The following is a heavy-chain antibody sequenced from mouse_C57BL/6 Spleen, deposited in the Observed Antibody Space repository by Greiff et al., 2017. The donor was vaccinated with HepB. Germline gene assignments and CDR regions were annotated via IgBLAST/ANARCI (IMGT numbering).Heavy chain of an antibody. J-gene: IGHJ2*01. CDR1: GYTFTSYW. CDR3: ARSSYGAPDY. V-gene: IGHV1-50*01. CDR2: IDPSDSYT. Sequence: QVQLKQPGAELVKPGASVKLSCKASGYTFTSYWMQWVKQRPGQGLEWIGEIDPSDSYTNYNQKFKGKATLTVDTSSSTAYMQLSSLTSEDSAVYYCARSSYGAPDYWGQGTTLTVSS. D-gene: IGHD2-10*01.